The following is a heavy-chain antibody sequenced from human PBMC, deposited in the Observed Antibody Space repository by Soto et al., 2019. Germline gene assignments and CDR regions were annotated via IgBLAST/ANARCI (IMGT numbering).Heavy chain of an antibody. D-gene: IGHD3-3*01. V-gene: IGHV5-51*01. Sequence: GESLKISCKGSGYSFTSYWIGWVRQMPGKGLEWMGIIYPGDSDTRYSPSFQGQVTISADKSISTAYLQWSSLKASDTAMYYCARQGSAYYDFWSGYYRSAFDIWGQGIMVTVSS. J-gene: IGHJ3*02. CDR2: IYPGDSDT. CDR1: GYSFTSYW. CDR3: ARQGSAYYDFWSGYYRSAFDI.